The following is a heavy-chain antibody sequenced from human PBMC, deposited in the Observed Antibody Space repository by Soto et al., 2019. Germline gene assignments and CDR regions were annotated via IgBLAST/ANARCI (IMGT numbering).Heavy chain of an antibody. Sequence: SETLSLTCTVSGGSISSGDYYWSWIRQPPGKGLEWIGYIYYSGSTYYNPSLKSRVTISVDTSKNQFSLKLSSVTAADTAVYYCAREQNQALYYYDSSGYSYDWFDPWGQGTLVTVSS. CDR3: AREQNQALYYYDSSGYSYDWFDP. V-gene: IGHV4-30-4*01. J-gene: IGHJ5*02. CDR2: IYYSGST. D-gene: IGHD3-22*01. CDR1: GGSISSGDYY.